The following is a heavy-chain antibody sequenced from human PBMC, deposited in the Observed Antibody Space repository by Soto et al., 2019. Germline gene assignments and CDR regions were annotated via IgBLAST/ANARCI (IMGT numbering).Heavy chain of an antibody. J-gene: IGHJ3*02. Sequence: SETLSLTCTVSGGSISSSSYFWGWIRQPPGKGLEWIGSIYYSGSTYYNPSLKSRVTISVDTSKNQFSLKLSSVTAADTAVYYCARRLHLDDYIWGSYRFLDAFDIWGQGTMVTVSS. CDR2: IYYSGST. CDR1: GGSISSSSYF. V-gene: IGHV4-39*01. D-gene: IGHD3-16*02. CDR3: ARRLHLDDYIWGSYRFLDAFDI.